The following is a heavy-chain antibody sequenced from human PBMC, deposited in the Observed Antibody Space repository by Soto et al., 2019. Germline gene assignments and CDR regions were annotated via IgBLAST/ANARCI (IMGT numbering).Heavy chain of an antibody. V-gene: IGHV1-69*13. CDR3: ARAGRIGYSSRLSP. J-gene: IGHJ3*01. CDR1: GGTFSSYA. D-gene: IGHD6-13*01. Sequence: SVKVSCKASGGTFSSYAISWVRQAPGQGLEWMGGIIPSFGTANYAQKFQGRVTITADESTSTAYMELSSLRSEDTAVYYCARAGRIGYSSRLSPWGQGTMVTVSS. CDR2: IIPSFGTA.